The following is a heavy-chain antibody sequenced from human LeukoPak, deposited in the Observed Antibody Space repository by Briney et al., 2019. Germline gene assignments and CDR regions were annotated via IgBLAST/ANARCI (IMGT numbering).Heavy chain of an antibody. CDR2: IIPIFGTA. CDR3: AREAFWSGYQNWFDP. J-gene: IGHJ5*02. Sequence: ASVKVSCKASGGTFSSYAISWVRQAPGQGLEWMGRIIPIFGTANYAQKFHGRVTITTDESTSTAYMELSSLRSEDTAVYYCAREAFWSGYQNWFDPWGQGTLVTVSS. V-gene: IGHV1-69*05. CDR1: GGTFSSYA. D-gene: IGHD3-3*01.